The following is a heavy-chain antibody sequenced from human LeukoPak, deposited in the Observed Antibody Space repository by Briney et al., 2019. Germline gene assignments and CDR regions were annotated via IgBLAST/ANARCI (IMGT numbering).Heavy chain of an antibody. CDR3: AGFGMESGY. D-gene: IGHD3-3*01. Sequence: AGSLTLSCTASGFSFSTYDMHWVRQAPGKGLEWVAYISGNGGSISYADSVRCRFTISSDNAAGSLYLQMNSLRPEDTSFYDCAGFGMESGYWGLGTLVTVSS. CDR1: GFSFSTYD. J-gene: IGHJ4*02. V-gene: IGHV3-48*03. CDR2: ISGNGGSI.